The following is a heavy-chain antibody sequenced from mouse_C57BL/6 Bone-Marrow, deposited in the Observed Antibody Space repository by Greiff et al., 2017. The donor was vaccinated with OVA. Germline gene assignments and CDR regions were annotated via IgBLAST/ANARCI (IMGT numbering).Heavy chain of an antibody. V-gene: IGHV5-4*03. CDR2: ISDGGSYT. J-gene: IGHJ3*01. Sequence: EVKLVESGGGLVKPGGSLKLSCAASGFTFSSYAMSWVRQTPEKRLEWVATISDGGSYTYYPDNVTGRFTISRDNAKNNLYLQMSHLKSEETAMYYCARGGSKRAWFAYWGQGTLVTVSA. CDR1: GFTFSSYA. CDR3: ARGGSKRAWFAY. D-gene: IGHD1-1*01.